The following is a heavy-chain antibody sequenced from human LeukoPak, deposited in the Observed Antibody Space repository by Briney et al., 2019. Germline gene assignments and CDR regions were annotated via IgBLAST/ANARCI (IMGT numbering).Heavy chain of an antibody. V-gene: IGHV3-30*18. CDR1: GFTFSSYG. CDR2: ISYDGSNK. Sequence: GGSLRLSCAASGFTFSSYGIHWVRQAPGKGLEWVAVISYDGSNKYYADSVKGRFTISRDNSKNTLYLQMNSLRAEDTAVYYCAKTGIDDYGDPYTFDIWGQGTMVTVSS. CDR3: AKTGIDDYGDPYTFDI. D-gene: IGHD4-17*01. J-gene: IGHJ3*02.